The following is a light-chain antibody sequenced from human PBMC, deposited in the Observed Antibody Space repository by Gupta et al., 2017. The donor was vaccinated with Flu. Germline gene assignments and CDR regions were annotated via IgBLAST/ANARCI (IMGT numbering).Light chain of an antibody. Sequence: SVLTHPPSVSVAPGHPACTTCGGTNVASERVHWYQQKPGQAPGMVVYDDTDRPSGIPERISGSKSGNTATLTIRRVGAGDEADYYCQVWESTSNQRVFGGGTKLTVL. CDR2: DDT. J-gene: IGLJ3*02. V-gene: IGLV3-21*02. CDR1: NVASER. CDR3: QVWESTSNQRV.